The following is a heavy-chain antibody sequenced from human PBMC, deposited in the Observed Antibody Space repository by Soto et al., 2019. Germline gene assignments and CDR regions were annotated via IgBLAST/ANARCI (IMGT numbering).Heavy chain of an antibody. CDR3: ARDSTYYYDSSGYYGPDY. D-gene: IGHD3-22*01. J-gene: IGHJ4*02. CDR2: IWYDGSNK. CDR1: GFTFSSYG. Sequence: QPGGSLRLSCAASGFTFSSYGMHWVRQAPGKGLEWVAVIWYDGSNKYYADSVKGRFTISRDNSKNTLYLQMNSLRAEDTAVYYFARDSTYYYDSSGYYGPDYWGQGTLVTSPQ. V-gene: IGHV3-33*01.